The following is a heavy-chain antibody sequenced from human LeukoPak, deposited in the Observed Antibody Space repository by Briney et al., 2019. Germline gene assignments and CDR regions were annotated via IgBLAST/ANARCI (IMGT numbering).Heavy chain of an antibody. CDR1: GGSISSGVYS. Sequence: SQALSLTCTVSGGSISSGVYSWSWIRQHPGKGLEWIGYINYSGSTYYNPSLKSRVTISVDTSKNQFSLKLSSVTAADTAVYYCASKGVREGIRYYYYGMDVWGQGTTVTVSS. CDR2: INYSGST. V-gene: IGHV4-31*03. J-gene: IGHJ6*02. CDR3: ASKGVREGIRYYYYGMDV. D-gene: IGHD3-10*01.